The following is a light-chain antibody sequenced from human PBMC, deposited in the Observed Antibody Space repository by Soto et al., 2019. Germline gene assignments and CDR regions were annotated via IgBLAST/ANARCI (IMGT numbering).Light chain of an antibody. Sequence: QSALTQPASVSGSPGQSITISCAGSSSDIGAYNFVSWYQQHPGKAPRLVIYDVDNRPSGISDRFSGSKSGNTASLTISGLQAEDEADYYCASYTNNDTEMFGGGTKLTV. CDR3: ASYTNNDTEM. CDR1: SSDIGAYNF. V-gene: IGLV2-14*03. CDR2: DVD. J-gene: IGLJ3*02.